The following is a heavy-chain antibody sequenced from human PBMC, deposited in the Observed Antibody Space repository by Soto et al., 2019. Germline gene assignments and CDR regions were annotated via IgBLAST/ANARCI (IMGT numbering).Heavy chain of an antibody. CDR3: ARGSSNWAYYFDF. V-gene: IGHV3-48*02. D-gene: IGHD6-13*01. Sequence: GGSLRLSCAASGFIFSTYAMHWVRQAPGKGLEWVSYISSSGSTKYYADSVKGRFTISRDNAKNSLYLQMNSLRDDDTAVYYCARGSSNWAYYFDFWGQGTLVTVSS. CDR2: ISSSGSTK. CDR1: GFIFSTYA. J-gene: IGHJ4*02.